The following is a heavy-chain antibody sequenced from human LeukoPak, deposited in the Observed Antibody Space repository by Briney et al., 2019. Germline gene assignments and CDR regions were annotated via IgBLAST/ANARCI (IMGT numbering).Heavy chain of an antibody. V-gene: IGHV4-59*08. D-gene: IGHD7-27*01. CDR1: GGSVSSYY. Sequence: PSETLSLTCTVSGGSVSSYYLSWIRQPPGKGLEWIGYIYYSGSTSYSPSLKSRVTISVDTSKNQFSLKLSSVTAADTAVYYCARGWGYFDSWGQGTLVTVSS. CDR3: ARGWGYFDS. CDR2: IYYSGST. J-gene: IGHJ4*02.